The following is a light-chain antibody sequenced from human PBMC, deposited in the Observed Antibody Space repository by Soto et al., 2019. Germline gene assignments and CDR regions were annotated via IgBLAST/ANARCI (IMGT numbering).Light chain of an antibody. CDR3: ISYAGSSIWV. J-gene: IGLJ3*02. CDR1: SSDVGTYNY. CDR2: DVS. Sequence: QSALTQPPSASGSPGQSVTISCTETSSDVGTYNYVSWYQQHPGKAPKLMIYDVSKRPSGVPDRFSGSKSGNTASLTVSGLQAEDEADYYCISYAGSSIWVFGGGTKLTVL. V-gene: IGLV2-8*01.